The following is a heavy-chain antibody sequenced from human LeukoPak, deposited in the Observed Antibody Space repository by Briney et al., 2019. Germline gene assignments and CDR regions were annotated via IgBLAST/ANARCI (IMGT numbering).Heavy chain of an antibody. V-gene: IGHV4-34*01. D-gene: IGHD3-16*02. J-gene: IGHJ4*02. CDR2: INRSGST. Sequence: SETLSLTCAVYSGSFSGYYWSWIRQPPGKGLEWIGEINRSGSTNYNPSLKSRVTISVDTSKNQFSLKLSSVTAADTAVFYCARGAPHKKNYDYVWGSYRPPYYYFDYWGQGTLVTVSS. CDR3: ARGAPHKKNYDYVWGSYRPPYYYFDY. CDR1: SGSFSGYY.